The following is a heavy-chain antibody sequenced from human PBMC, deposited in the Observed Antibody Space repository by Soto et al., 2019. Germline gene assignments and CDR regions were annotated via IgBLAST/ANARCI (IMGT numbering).Heavy chain of an antibody. CDR3: ARDLADDILTGCSPGAFDI. Sequence: EVQLVESGGGLVKPGGSLRLSCAASGFTFSSYSMNWVRQAPGEGLEWVSSISSSSSYIYYADSVKGRFTIARDNAMNSLYLKLNSLRAEDTAVYYCARDLADDILTGCSPGAFDIWGQGTMFTFSS. J-gene: IGHJ3*02. CDR1: GFTFSSYS. V-gene: IGHV3-21*01. CDR2: ISSSSSYI. D-gene: IGHD3-9*01.